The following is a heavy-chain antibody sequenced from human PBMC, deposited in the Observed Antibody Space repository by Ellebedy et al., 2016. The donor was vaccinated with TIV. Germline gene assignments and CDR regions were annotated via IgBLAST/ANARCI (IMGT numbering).Heavy chain of an antibody. CDR3: ATMRWPEFGSGMDV. Sequence: ASVKVSCKVSGYTLTELSIHWVRQAPGKGLEWMGGFDPEDGETIYAQKFQGRVTMTEDTTRDTAYMELSSLRSEDTAVYYCATMRWPEFGSGMDVWGLGTTVTVSS. V-gene: IGHV1-24*01. CDR2: FDPEDGET. J-gene: IGHJ6*02. D-gene: IGHD5-24*01. CDR1: GYTLTELS.